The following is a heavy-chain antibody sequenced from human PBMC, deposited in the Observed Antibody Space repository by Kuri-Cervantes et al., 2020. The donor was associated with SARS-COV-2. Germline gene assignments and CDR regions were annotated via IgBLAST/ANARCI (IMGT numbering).Heavy chain of an antibody. J-gene: IGHJ6*02. CDR2: INWNGGST. CDR1: GFTFSSYT. V-gene: IGHV3-20*04. CDR3: ARDFAGGDRGSSSSFSYYYGMDV. Sequence: GGSLRLSCAASGFTFSSYTINWVRQAPGKGLEWVSGINWNGGSTGYADSVKGRFTISRDNAKNSLYLQMNSLRAEDTAVYYCARDFAGGDRGSSSSFSYYYGMDVWGQGTTVTVSS. D-gene: IGHD6-6*01.